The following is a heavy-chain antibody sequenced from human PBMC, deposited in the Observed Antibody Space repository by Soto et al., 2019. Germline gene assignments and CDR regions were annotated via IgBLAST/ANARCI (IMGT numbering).Heavy chain of an antibody. V-gene: IGHV3-21*01. CDR3: ARDVREYYDSSGYYTY. J-gene: IGHJ4*02. CDR2: ISSSSSYI. CDR1: GFTFSSYS. Sequence: GGSLRLSCAASGFTFSSYSMNWVRRAPGKGLEWVSSISSSSSYIYYADSVKGRFTISRDNAKNSLYLQMNSLRAEDTAVYYCARDVREYYDSSGYYTYWGQGTLVTVSS. D-gene: IGHD3-22*01.